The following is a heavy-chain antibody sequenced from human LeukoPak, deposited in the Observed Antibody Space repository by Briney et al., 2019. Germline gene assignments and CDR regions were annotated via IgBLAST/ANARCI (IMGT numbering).Heavy chain of an antibody. Sequence: ASVKVSCKASGYTFTSYYIHWVRQAPGQGLEWMGGIIPIFGTANYAQKFQGRVTITADESTSTAYMELSSLRSEDTAVYYCARDLPYYYDSSGYYSYWGQGTLVTVSS. D-gene: IGHD3-22*01. CDR2: IIPIFGTA. V-gene: IGHV1-69*13. CDR3: ARDLPYYYDSSGYYSY. J-gene: IGHJ4*02. CDR1: GYTFTSYY.